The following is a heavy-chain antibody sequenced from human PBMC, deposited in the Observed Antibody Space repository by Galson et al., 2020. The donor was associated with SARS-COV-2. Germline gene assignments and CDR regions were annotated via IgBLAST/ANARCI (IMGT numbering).Heavy chain of an antibody. CDR1: ESPLTALS. CDR2: FDPADGKT. V-gene: IGHV1-24*01. J-gene: IGHJ4*02. D-gene: IGHD6-19*01. CDR3: ATDLSSGWPVAYYFDS. Sequence: ASVTVSCKVSESPLTALSIHWVRQAPGKGLEWMGSFDPADGKTIYAQKFQGRVTMTEDTSTDTAYMELTSLRSEDTAVYYCATDLSSGWPVAYYFDSWGQGTLVTVSS.